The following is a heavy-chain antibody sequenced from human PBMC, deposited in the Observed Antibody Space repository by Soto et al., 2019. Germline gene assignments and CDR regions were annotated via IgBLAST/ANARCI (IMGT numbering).Heavy chain of an antibody. V-gene: IGHV3-7*01. CDR1: GFIFSSSW. CDR2: INEDGSEK. CDR3: ARLYSTYWYDNYDMDD. D-gene: IGHD1-26*01. J-gene: IGHJ6*04. Sequence: VQLVESGGGLVQPGGSLRPSCAASGFIFSSSWMSWVRRAPGKGLEWVGHINEDGSEKLYVDSLKGRFIISRDNAKAAGYLQIHGLTAEDTAVYYCARLYSTYWYDNYDMDDWGNGTPVAVSS.